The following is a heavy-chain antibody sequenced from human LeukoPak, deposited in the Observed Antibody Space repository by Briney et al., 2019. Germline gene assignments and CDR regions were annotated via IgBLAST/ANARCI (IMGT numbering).Heavy chain of an antibody. D-gene: IGHD3-16*01. V-gene: IGHV3-23*01. J-gene: IGHJ5*01. CDR3: ANARGNTLPYTRFDS. CDR1: GGFAFSSYV. Sequence: GGSLRLSCAASGGFAFSSYVLSWVRQAPGKGLEWVSVISVSGDGTYYANSVKGRFVISRDNSKNTLYLQMNSLRAQDTAVYYCANARGNTLPYTRFDSWGQGTLVTVSS. CDR2: ISVSGDGT.